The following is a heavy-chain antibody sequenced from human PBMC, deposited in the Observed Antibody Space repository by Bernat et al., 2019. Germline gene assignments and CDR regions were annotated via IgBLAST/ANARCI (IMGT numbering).Heavy chain of an antibody. V-gene: IGHV3-7*01. CDR2: IKQDGSEK. D-gene: IGHD6-25*01. CDR1: GFTFSSYW. CDR3: ARTGGIAAATYYYYGMDV. J-gene: IGHJ6*02. Sequence: EVQLVESGGGLVQPGGSLRLSCAASGFTFSSYWMSWVRQAPGKGLEWVANIKQDGSEKYYVDSVKGRFTISRDNAKNSLYLKMNSLRAEDTAVYYCARTGGIAAATYYYYGMDVWGQGTTVTVS.